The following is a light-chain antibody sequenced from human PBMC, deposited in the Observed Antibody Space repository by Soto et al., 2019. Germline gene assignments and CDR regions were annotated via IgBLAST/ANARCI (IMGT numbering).Light chain of an antibody. CDR3: QQYNSWPLT. CDR2: GAF. V-gene: IGKV3-15*01. Sequence: EIVMTQSPATLSVSPGERATLSCRASQSVSNNLAWFQQEPDQAPRLLIYGAFARAPGVPARFSDSGSGTEFTLTISSLQSEDFAVYYCQQYNSWPLTFGGGTKVEIK. CDR1: QSVSNN. J-gene: IGKJ4*01.